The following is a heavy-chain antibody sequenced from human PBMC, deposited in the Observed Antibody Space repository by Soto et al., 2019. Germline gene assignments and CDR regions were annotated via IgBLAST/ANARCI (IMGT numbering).Heavy chain of an antibody. J-gene: IGHJ6*02. V-gene: IGHV1-2*04. CDR3: AREAKWELLGLGYYYYGMDV. D-gene: IGHD1-26*01. CDR1: GYTFTGYY. Sequence: GASVKVSCKASGYTFTGYYMHWVRQAPGQGLGWMGWINPNSGGTNYAQKFQGWVTMTRDTSISTAYMELSRLRSDDTAVYYCAREAKWELLGLGYYYYGMDVWGQGTTVTVSS. CDR2: INPNSGGT.